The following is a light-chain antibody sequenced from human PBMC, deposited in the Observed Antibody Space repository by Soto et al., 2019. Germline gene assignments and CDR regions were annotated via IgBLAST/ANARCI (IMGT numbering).Light chain of an antibody. Sequence: DIQMTQSPSSVSASVGDRVTITCRASQDISSWLVWYQQKPGRGPKLLIDAASSLQSGVPSRFSGSGFGTDFTLTISSLQPDDIATYYCQQSDSFPWTFGQGTKVDIK. J-gene: IGKJ1*01. V-gene: IGKV1-12*01. CDR3: QQSDSFPWT. CDR2: AAS. CDR1: QDISSW.